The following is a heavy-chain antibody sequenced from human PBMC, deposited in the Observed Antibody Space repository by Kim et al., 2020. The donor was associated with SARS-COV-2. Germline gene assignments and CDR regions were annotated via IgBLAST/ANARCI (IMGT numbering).Heavy chain of an antibody. J-gene: IGHJ4*02. Sequence: QKFQGRVTMTRDTSISTAYMELSRLRSDDTAVYYCARDKTLRFLEWLYDYWGQGTLVTVSS. D-gene: IGHD3-3*01. CDR3: ARDKTLRFLEWLYDY. V-gene: IGHV1-2*02.